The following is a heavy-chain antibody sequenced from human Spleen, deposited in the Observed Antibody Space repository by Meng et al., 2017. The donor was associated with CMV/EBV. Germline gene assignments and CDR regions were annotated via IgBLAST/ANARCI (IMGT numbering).Heavy chain of an antibody. Sequence: GGSLRLSCAASGFTLSNYNMNWVRQGPGKGLEWVSSISSSRSYIYYADSVKGRFTISRDSAKISLYLQMDSLRAEDTAVYYCARDPSPNYYDSSGYGGYFDYWGQGTLVTVSS. J-gene: IGHJ4*02. CDR2: ISSSRSYI. CDR3: ARDPSPNYYDSSGYGGYFDY. D-gene: IGHD3-22*01. V-gene: IGHV3-21*01. CDR1: GFTLSNYN.